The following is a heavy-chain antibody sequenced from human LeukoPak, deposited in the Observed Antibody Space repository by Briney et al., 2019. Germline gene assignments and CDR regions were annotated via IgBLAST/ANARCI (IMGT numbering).Heavy chain of an antibody. CDR1: GVSTSSGY. CDR3: ARGYGSGSYST. J-gene: IGHJ5*02. D-gene: IGHD3-10*01. Sequence: SENLSLTCTVSGVSTSSGYWSWIRQPAGKGLEWMGRISTSVPTYYNPSLKSRVTMSLDTSENQFSLKVNSVTAADTAVYYCARGYGSGSYSTWGQGTLVTVSS. CDR2: ISTSVPT. V-gene: IGHV4-4*07.